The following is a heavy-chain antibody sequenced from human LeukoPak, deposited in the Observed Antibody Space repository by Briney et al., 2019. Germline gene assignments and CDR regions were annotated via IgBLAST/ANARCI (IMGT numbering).Heavy chain of an antibody. CDR1: GGSISSSNW. CDR2: IYHSGST. Sequence: SETLSLTCAVSGGSISSSNWWSWVRQPPGKGLEWIGEIYHSGSTNYNPSLKSRVTISVDTSKNQFSLKLSSVTAADTAVYYCARGGDSSGYSAYYFDYWGQGTLVTVSS. CDR3: ARGGDSSGYSAYYFDY. J-gene: IGHJ4*02. D-gene: IGHD3-22*01. V-gene: IGHV4-4*02.